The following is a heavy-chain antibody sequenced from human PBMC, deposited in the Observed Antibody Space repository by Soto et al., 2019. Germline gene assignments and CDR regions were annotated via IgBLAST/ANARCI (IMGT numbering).Heavy chain of an antibody. Sequence: QVQLVQSGAEVKKPGASVKVSCKASGYTLTSYYLHWVRQAPGQGPEWMGIINPSGGITNDAQKFQDRVTMTSDTSTSTVYMDLRSLRSEDTAVYFCAREGYTSSSTHSFLDSWGQGTLVTVSS. D-gene: IGHD6-6*01. CDR3: AREGYTSSSTHSFLDS. CDR1: GYTLTSYY. CDR2: INPSGGIT. J-gene: IGHJ4*02. V-gene: IGHV1-46*01.